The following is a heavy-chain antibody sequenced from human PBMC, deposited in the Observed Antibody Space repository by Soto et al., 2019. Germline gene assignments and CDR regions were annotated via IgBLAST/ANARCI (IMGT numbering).Heavy chain of an antibody. J-gene: IGHJ6*02. CDR2: IYPGDSDT. Sequence: GESLKISCKGSGYSFTSYWIGWVRQMPGKGLEWLGIIYPGDSDTRYSPSFQGQVTISADKSISTAYLQWSSLKASDTAMYYCARQNTENSSGWPYYYYGMDVWGQGTTVTVSS. D-gene: IGHD6-19*01. CDR1: GYSFTSYW. CDR3: ARQNTENSSGWPYYYYGMDV. V-gene: IGHV5-51*01.